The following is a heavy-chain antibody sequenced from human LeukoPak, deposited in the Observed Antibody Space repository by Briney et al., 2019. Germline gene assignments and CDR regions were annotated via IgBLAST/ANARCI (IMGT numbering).Heavy chain of an antibody. Sequence: GASVKVSCKASGYTFASYGISGVRQAPGQGLEWMEWSSAYNGNTNYAQKLQGRVTMTTDTSTSTAYMELRSLRSDDTAVYYCAREYGGVVVTAYFDYWGQGTLVTVSS. CDR2: SSAYNGNT. D-gene: IGHD2-21*02. CDR3: AREYGGVVVTAYFDY. CDR1: GYTFASYG. J-gene: IGHJ4*02. V-gene: IGHV1-18*01.